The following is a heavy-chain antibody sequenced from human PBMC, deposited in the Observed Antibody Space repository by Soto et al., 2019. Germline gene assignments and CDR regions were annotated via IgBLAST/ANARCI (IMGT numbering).Heavy chain of an antibody. V-gene: IGHV4-34*09. CDR1: SGSFSGYY. J-gene: IGHJ4*02. D-gene: IGHD3-3*01. CDR2: INHSGST. Sequence: SETLSLTCAVYSGSFSGYYWSWIRQPPGKGLEWIGEINHSGSTNYTPSLKGRVVILADTSKNQFTLKLSSVTDADTAVYYCARAPETPPIFGVVRPYFFDFWGQGTLVTVSS. CDR3: ARAPETPPIFGVVRPYFFDF.